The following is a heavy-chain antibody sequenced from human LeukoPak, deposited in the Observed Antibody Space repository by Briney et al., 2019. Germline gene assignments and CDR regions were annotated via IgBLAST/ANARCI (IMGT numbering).Heavy chain of an antibody. CDR1: GFTVSSNY. CDR3: ARALYGVNDY. V-gene: IGHV3-74*01. D-gene: IGHD4-17*01. CDR2: INIDGSTT. Sequence: GGSLRLSCAASGFTVSSNYMSWVRQAPGKGLVWVSRINIDGSTTTYADSVYADSVKGRFTISRDNAKNTLYLQMNSLRVEDTAVYYCARALYGVNDYWGQGTLVTVSS. J-gene: IGHJ4*02.